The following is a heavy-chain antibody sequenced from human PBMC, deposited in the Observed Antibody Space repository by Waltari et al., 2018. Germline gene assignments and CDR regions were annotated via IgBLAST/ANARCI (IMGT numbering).Heavy chain of an antibody. CDR2: IYYSGST. CDR3: ARGGCSSTSCYERNWFDP. CDR1: GGSISSYY. D-gene: IGHD2-2*01. V-gene: IGHV4-59*01. J-gene: IGHJ5*02. Sequence: QVQLQESGPGLVKPSETLSLTCTVSGGSISSYYWSWIRQPPGKGLEWIGYIYYSGSTNYNPSLKSRVTISVDTSKNQFSLKLSSVTAADTAVYYCARGGCSSTSCYERNWFDPWGQGTLVTVSS.